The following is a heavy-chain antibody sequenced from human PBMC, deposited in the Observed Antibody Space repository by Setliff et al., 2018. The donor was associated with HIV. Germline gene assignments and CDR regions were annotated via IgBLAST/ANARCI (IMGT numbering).Heavy chain of an antibody. CDR3: ARAAAGNTGPFDL. CDR2: IYYSGST. D-gene: IGHD4-17*01. V-gene: IGHV4-38-2*02. Sequence: SETLSLTCTVSDSGTYYWSWIRQPPGKGLEWIGSIYYSGSTYYNPSLKSRVTISVDTSKNQFSLKLTSVTASDTAVYYCARAAAGNTGPFDLWGQGSPVTVSS. CDR1: DSGTYY. J-gene: IGHJ4*02.